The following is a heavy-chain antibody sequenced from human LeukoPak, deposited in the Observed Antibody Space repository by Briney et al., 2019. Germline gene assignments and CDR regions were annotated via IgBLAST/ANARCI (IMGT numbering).Heavy chain of an antibody. CDR3: AKDSSSYDWGYMDV. Sequence: GGSLRLSCAASGFTFSTYAMSWVRQAPGKGLEWVSLIGGSDGRTRYADSVKGRFTISRDNSKNTLYLEMNSLRAEDTVVYYCAKDSSSYDWGYMDVWGKGTTVTISS. D-gene: IGHD3-22*01. V-gene: IGHV3-23*01. CDR2: IGGSDGRT. CDR1: GFTFSTYA. J-gene: IGHJ6*03.